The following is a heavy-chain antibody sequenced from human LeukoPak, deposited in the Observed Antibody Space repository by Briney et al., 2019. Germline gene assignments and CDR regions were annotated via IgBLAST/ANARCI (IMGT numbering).Heavy chain of an antibody. V-gene: IGHV1-2*02. D-gene: IGHD2-8*01. CDR2: INPKSGVT. J-gene: IGHJ3*02. CDR1: GYTFSDYY. Sequence: ASVKVSCTASGYTFSDYYIHWLRQAPGQGLEWMGWINPKSGVTNFAQYFQGRVTMTRDTSSTTVYMELTRLRSDDTAVYYCASSGVLMDRQDSSRAFDIWGQGTMVTVSS. CDR3: ASSGVLMDRQDSSRAFDI.